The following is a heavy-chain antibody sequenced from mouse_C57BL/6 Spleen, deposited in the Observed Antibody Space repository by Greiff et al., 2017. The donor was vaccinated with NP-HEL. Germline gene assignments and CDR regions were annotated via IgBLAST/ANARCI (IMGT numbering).Heavy chain of an antibody. Sequence: EVMLVESGGGLVKPGGSLKLSCAASGFTFSSYAMSWVRQTPEKRLEWVATISDGGSYTYYPANVKGRFPISRDNAKNNLYLQMSHLKSEDTAMYYCARDHYYYGYTKFAYWGQGTLVTVSA. D-gene: IGHD1-1*01. V-gene: IGHV5-4*01. CDR3: ARDHYYYGYTKFAY. CDR2: ISDGGSYT. J-gene: IGHJ3*01. CDR1: GFTFSSYA.